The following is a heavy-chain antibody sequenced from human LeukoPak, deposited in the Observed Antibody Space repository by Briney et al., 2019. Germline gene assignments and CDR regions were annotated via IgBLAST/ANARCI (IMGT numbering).Heavy chain of an antibody. V-gene: IGHV3-30*02. CDR3: AKGVVVAAKTYYFDY. CDR1: GFTFSSYW. D-gene: IGHD2-15*01. J-gene: IGHJ4*02. CDR2: IRYDGSNK. Sequence: GGSLRLSCVASGFTFSSYWMSWVRQAPGKGLEWVAFIRYDGSNKYYADSVKGRFTISRDNSKNTLYLQMNSLRAEDTAVYYCAKGVVVAAKTYYFDYWGQGTLVTVSS.